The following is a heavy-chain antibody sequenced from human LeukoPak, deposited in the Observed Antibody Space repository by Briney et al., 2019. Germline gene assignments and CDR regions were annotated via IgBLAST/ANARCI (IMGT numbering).Heavy chain of an antibody. CDR2: IRNKANSYTT. Sequence: GGSLRLSCAASGFTFSDHYMDWVRQAPGKGLEWVGRIRNKANSYTTEYAASVKGRFTISRDDSKNSLYLQMNSLKCEDTAVYYCAADMGGGTGDSSGSSQSDAFDIWGQGTMVTVSS. CDR1: GFTFSDHY. J-gene: IGHJ3*02. CDR3: AADMGGGTGDSSGSSQSDAFDI. D-gene: IGHD3-22*01. V-gene: IGHV3-72*01.